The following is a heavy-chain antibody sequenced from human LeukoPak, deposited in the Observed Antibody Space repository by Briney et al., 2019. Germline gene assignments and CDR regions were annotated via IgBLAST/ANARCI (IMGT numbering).Heavy chain of an antibody. CDR1: GYTFSGSY. CDR2: INPNSGDT. V-gene: IGHV1-2*06. Sequence: ASVKVSCKASGYTFSGSYIHWVRQAPGQGLEWMGRINPNSGDTNYAQNFQGGVTMTRDTSITTAYMELSSLTSADTAVYFCARSAEHCNNGVCFTDYYMDVWGKGTTVTVSS. D-gene: IGHD2-8*01. CDR3: ARSAEHCNNGVCFTDYYMDV. J-gene: IGHJ6*03.